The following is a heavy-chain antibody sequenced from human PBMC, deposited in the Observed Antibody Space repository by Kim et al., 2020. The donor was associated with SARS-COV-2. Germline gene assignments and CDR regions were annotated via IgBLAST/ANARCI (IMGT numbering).Heavy chain of an antibody. Sequence: SETLSLTCAVYGGSFSGYYWSWIRQPPGKGLEWIGEINHSGSTNYNPSLKSRVTISVDTSKNQFSLKLSSVTAADTAVYYCARGKWPRYYGMDVWGQGTTVTVSS. J-gene: IGHJ6*02. D-gene: IGHD5-12*01. CDR1: GGSFSGYY. CDR3: ARGKWPRYYGMDV. V-gene: IGHV4-34*01. CDR2: INHSGST.